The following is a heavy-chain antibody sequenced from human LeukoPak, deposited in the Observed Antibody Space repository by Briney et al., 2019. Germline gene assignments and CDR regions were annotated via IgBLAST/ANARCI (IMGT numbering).Heavy chain of an antibody. CDR2: IIPILGIA. V-gene: IGHV1-69*04. Sequence: SVKVSCKASGYTFTRYDINWVRQAPGQGLEWMGRIIPILGIANYAQKFQGRVTITADKSTSTAYMELSSLRSEDTAVYYCARDVDTAMAGDYWGQGTLVTVSS. D-gene: IGHD5-18*01. CDR3: ARDVDTAMAGDY. CDR1: GYTFTRYD. J-gene: IGHJ4*02.